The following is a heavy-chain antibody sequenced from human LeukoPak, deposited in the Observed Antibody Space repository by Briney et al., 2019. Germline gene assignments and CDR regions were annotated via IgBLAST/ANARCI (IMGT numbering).Heavy chain of an antibody. Sequence: ASVKVSCKASGYTFTSYGISWVRQAPGQGLEWMGWISAYNGNTNYAQKLQGRVTMTTDTSTSTAYMELRSLRSDDTAVYYCARDPFLEWSYYYYYMDVWGKGTTVTVSS. CDR1: GYTFTSYG. CDR2: ISAYNGNT. CDR3: ARDPFLEWSYYYYYMDV. V-gene: IGHV1-18*01. D-gene: IGHD3-3*01. J-gene: IGHJ6*03.